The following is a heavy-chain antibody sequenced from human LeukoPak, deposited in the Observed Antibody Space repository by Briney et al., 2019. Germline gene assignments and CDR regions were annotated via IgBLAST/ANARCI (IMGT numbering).Heavy chain of an antibody. Sequence: PSETLSLTCTVSGGSISSYYWSWIRQPPGKGLEWIGYIYYSGSTNYNPSLKSRVTISVDTSKNQFSPKLSSVTAADTAVYYCARRGRAAAGKKKHSNYYYYGMDVWGQGTTVTVSS. CDR2: IYYSGST. CDR3: ARRGRAAAGKKKHSNYYYYGMDV. J-gene: IGHJ6*02. V-gene: IGHV4-59*08. D-gene: IGHD6-13*01. CDR1: GGSISSYY.